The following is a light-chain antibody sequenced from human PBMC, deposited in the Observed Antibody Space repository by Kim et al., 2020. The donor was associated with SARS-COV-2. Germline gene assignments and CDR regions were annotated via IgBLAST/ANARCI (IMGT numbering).Light chain of an antibody. Sequence: SASLGHRVPPSCQAIKDISNYLNCYQQKPGKAPKLLIYDGSTLETGVPSRFSAGGSGTHFTFTISGLQPEDIATYYCQQYEKLVTFGGGPKVDIK. CDR1: KDISNY. J-gene: IGKJ4*01. V-gene: IGKV1-33*01. CDR2: DGS. CDR3: QQYEKLVT.